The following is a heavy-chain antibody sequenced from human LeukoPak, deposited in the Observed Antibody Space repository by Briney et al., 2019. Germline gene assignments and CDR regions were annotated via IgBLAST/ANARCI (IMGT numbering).Heavy chain of an antibody. V-gene: IGHV1-69*04. D-gene: IGHD3-10*01. CDR2: IIPILGIA. J-gene: IGHJ4*02. Sequence: ASVKVSCKASGGTFSSYAISWVRQAPGQGLEWMGRIIPILGIANYAQKFQGRVTITADKSTSTAYMELSSLRSEDTAVYYCAREGLGSGTNLEVGYFDYWGQGSLVTVSS. CDR1: GGTFSSYA. CDR3: AREGLGSGTNLEVGYFDY.